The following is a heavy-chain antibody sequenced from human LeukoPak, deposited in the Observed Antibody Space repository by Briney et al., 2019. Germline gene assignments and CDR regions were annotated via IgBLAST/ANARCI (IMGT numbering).Heavy chain of an antibody. Sequence: GGSLRLSCAASGFTFSSYAMHWVGQAPGKGLEWVAVISYDGSNKYYADSVKGRFTISRDNSKNTLYLQMNSLRAEDTAVYYCARDSTPRYYDILTGYYTAVGYFDYWGQGTLVTVSS. CDR2: ISYDGSNK. V-gene: IGHV3-30-3*01. CDR1: GFTFSSYA. D-gene: IGHD3-9*01. J-gene: IGHJ4*02. CDR3: ARDSTPRYYDILTGYYTAVGYFDY.